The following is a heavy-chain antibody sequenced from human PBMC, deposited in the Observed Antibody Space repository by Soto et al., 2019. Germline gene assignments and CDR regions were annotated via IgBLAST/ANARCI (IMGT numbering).Heavy chain of an antibody. D-gene: IGHD7-27*01. Sequence: QVQLVQSGAEVKRPGSSVKVSCESSGDTFNSYLISWVRQAPGQGLAWMGGIIPIIRVTHYAQRFQGRVTISALSSTGTAYMELTNLGFEDTALYYCARESLGAKGADHWGQGTLVTVSS. J-gene: IGHJ1*01. V-gene: IGHV1-69*17. CDR1: GDTFNSYL. CDR2: IIPIIRVT. CDR3: ARESLGAKGADH.